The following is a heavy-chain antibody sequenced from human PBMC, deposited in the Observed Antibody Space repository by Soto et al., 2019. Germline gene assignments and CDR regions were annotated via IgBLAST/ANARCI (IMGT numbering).Heavy chain of an antibody. CDR1: GGFVNSDTHS. CDR2: IYSGGST. CDR3: ARFVRSCSATTCSTRADV. J-gene: IGHJ6*02. D-gene: IGHD2-2*01. V-gene: IGHV4-61*01. Sequence: SSETLSLTCTVSGGFVNSDTHSWSWIRQTPGKRLEWIGFIYSGGSTKNPSLRSRVTMSVDTSKNQFSLKLRSVIVADTAVYHCARFVRSCSATTCSTRADVWGQGITVTVSS.